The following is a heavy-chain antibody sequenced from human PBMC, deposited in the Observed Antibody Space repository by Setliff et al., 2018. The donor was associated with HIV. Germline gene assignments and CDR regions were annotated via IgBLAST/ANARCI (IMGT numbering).Heavy chain of an antibody. CDR1: GYSISSGCY. Sequence: KPSETLSLTCAVSGYSISSGCYWGWIRQPPGKGLEWIGSMYHTGSTYYSPSLNSRFTISVDTSKNQFSLKLRSVTAADTAVYYCARRPLYNDYDWRSYYFDYWGQGSLVTVSS. CDR2: MYHTGST. CDR3: ARRPLYNDYDWRSYYFDY. D-gene: IGHD5-12*01. J-gene: IGHJ4*02. V-gene: IGHV4-38-2*01.